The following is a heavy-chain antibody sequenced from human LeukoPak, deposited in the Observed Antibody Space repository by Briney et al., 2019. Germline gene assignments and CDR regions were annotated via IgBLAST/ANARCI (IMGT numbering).Heavy chain of an antibody. J-gene: IGHJ6*04. CDR1: GGSFSGYY. V-gene: IGHV4-34*01. D-gene: IGHD2-15*01. Sequence: SETLSLTCAVYGGSFSGYYWGWVRQTPGKGVEWGGEINHSGRTNYNTSLKRGVTISEETCKKKFSLKLSSVTAADTAVYYCARGRRCSGGSCYYYYGLDVWGKGTTVTVSS. CDR2: INHSGRT. CDR3: ARGRRCSGGSCYYYYGLDV.